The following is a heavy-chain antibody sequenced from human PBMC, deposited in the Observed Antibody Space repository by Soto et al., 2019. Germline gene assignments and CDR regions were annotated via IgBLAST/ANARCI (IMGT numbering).Heavy chain of an antibody. V-gene: IGHV1-24*01. CDR2: FDPEDGKT. Sequence: GASVKVSCKVSGYTLTELSMHWVRQAPGKGLEWMGGFDPEDGKTIYAQKFQGRVTMTEDTSTDTAYMELSSLRSEDTAVYYCATVPAYSGSYFPYYWGQGTLVTVSS. D-gene: IGHD1-26*01. J-gene: IGHJ4*02. CDR3: ATVPAYSGSYFPYY. CDR1: GYTLTELS.